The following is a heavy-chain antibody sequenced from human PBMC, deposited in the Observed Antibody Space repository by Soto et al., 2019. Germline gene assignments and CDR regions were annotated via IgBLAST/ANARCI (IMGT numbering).Heavy chain of an antibody. V-gene: IGHV1-69*12. J-gene: IGHJ4*02. CDR2: IIPIFGTA. Sequence: QVQLVQSGAEVKKPGSSVKVSCKASGGTFSSYAISWVRQAPGQGLEWMGGIIPIFGTANYAQKFQGRVTRGADEVVSTASVERSSLRSEDTVVYYCAMESRYCRGGSCYFLPGIDYWGQGTLVTVSS. CDR3: AMESRYCRGGSCYFLPGIDY. CDR1: GGTFSSYA. D-gene: IGHD2-15*01.